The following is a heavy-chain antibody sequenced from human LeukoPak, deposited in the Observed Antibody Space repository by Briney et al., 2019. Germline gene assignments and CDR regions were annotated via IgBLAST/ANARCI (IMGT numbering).Heavy chain of an antibody. V-gene: IGHV3-23*01. Sequence: GGSLRLSCAASGFIFSSHVMSWVRQAPGKGLEWVSAISGSGEITSYADSVKGRFTISRDNSKNTLHLQMNSLRAEDTAVYYCAKDLGGTYYPFDYWGQGTLVTVSS. CDR2: ISGSGEIT. D-gene: IGHD1-26*01. J-gene: IGHJ4*02. CDR3: AKDLGGTYYPFDY. CDR1: GFIFSSHV.